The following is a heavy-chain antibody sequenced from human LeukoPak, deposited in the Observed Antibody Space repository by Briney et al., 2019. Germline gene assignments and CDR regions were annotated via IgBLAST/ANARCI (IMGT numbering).Heavy chain of an antibody. CDR1: GFTFSSYS. V-gene: IGHV3-21*01. J-gene: IGHJ3*02. Sequence: GGSLRLSCAASGFTFSSYSMSWVRQAPGKGLEWVSSISSSSSYIYYADSVKGRFTISRDNAKNSLYLQMNSLRAEDTAVYYCAREGGEAIDAFDIWGQGTMVTVSS. D-gene: IGHD2-2*01. CDR2: ISSSSSYI. CDR3: AREGGEAIDAFDI.